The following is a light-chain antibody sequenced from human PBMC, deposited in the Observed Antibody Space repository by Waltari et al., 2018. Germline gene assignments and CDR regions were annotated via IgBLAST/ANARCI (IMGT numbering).Light chain of an antibody. J-gene: IGLJ2*01. Sequence: QSALTQPASVSGSPGQSITIPCTGTSSDVGSFNLVSWYQLLPGKAPKLLISEVNKGPSGVSNRFFGSKSGITASLTISGLQTGDEADYYCCSYAGSTSYVVFGGGTKLTVL. CDR2: EVN. V-gene: IGLV2-23*02. CDR3: CSYAGSTSYVV. CDR1: SSDVGSFNL.